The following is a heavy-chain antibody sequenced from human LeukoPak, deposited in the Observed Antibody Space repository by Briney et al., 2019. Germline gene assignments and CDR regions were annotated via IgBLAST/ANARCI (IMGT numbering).Heavy chain of an antibody. CDR1: GGSISSGSYY. CDR2: IYTSGST. CDR3: ARDSRSLGYCTNGVCYTSDAFDI. J-gene: IGHJ3*02. V-gene: IGHV4-61*02. D-gene: IGHD2-8*01. Sequence: SETLSLTCTVSGGSISSGSYYWSWIRQPAGKGLEWIGRIYTSGSTNYNPSLKSRVTISVDTSKNQFSLKLSSVTAADTAVYYCARDSRSLGYCTNGVCYTSDAFDIWGQGTMVTVSS.